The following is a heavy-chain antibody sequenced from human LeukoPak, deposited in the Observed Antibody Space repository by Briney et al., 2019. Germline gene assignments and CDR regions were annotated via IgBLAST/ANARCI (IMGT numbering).Heavy chain of an antibody. CDR1: GFTFSSYA. D-gene: IGHD2-8*01. J-gene: IGHJ4*02. Sequence: GGSLRLSCAASGFTFSSYAMSWVRQAPGKGPEWVSGISGRGGSKYYADSVKSRFTISRDNSKNMVYLQMNSLRAEDMAVYYCAKDLFNGYYFDYWGQGTLVTVSS. CDR2: ISGRGGSK. CDR3: AKDLFNGYYFDY. V-gene: IGHV3-23*01.